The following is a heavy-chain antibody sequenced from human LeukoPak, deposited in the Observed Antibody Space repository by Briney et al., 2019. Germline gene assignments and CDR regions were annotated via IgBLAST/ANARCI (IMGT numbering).Heavy chain of an antibody. D-gene: IGHD2-8*02. J-gene: IGHJ4*02. CDR2: ISHSGIT. CDR1: GGPFSAYY. V-gene: IGHV4-34*01. CDR3: ATYWSTGNSDS. Sequence: SETLSLTCAFYGGPFSAYYWTWLRQPPGSRLEWIGEISHSGITHCHPSLKSRVTISLDTSKNQFSLKLTSVTAADTAVYYCATYWSTGNSDSWGQGTLVTVSS.